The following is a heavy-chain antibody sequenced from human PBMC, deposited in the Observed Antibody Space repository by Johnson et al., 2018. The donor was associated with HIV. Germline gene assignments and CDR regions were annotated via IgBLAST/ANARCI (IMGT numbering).Heavy chain of an antibody. CDR1: GFTFSSYA. D-gene: IGHD1-14*01. CDR2: ISYDGRNK. Sequence: QVQLVESGGGLVQPGGSLKLACAASGFTFSSYAMHWVRQAPGKGLEWVAVISYDGRNKYYADSVKGRFTSSRDNSKDTLYLQMNNLRDEDTAVHYCARESPGGDALDLWGQGTMVTVSS. CDR3: ARESPGGDALDL. V-gene: IGHV3-30*04. J-gene: IGHJ3*01.